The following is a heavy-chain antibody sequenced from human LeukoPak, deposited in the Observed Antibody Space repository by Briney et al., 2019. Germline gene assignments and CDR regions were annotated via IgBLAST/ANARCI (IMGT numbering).Heavy chain of an antibody. V-gene: IGHV4-61*08. CDR1: GGSVSSGAYY. D-gene: IGHD2-8*01. Sequence: SETLSLTCTVSGGSVSSGAYYWSWIRQPPGKGLEWIGYIYYSGSTNYNPSLKSRVTISVDTSENQFSLKLSSVAAADTAVYYCARGPHCNNGVCYYFDAWGQGTLVTVSS. J-gene: IGHJ4*02. CDR3: ARGPHCNNGVCYYFDA. CDR2: IYYSGST.